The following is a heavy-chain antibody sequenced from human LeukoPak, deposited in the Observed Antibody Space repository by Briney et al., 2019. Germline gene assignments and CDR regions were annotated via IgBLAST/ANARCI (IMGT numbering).Heavy chain of an antibody. CDR2: IYYTGST. J-gene: IGHJ4*02. V-gene: IGHV4-39*07. CDR3: SSLEVSSSWRY. CDR1: GGSISSSSYY. Sequence: SETLSLTCTVSGGSISSSSYYWGWVRQPPGKGLEWIGSIYYTGSTDYTPSLKSRATISADTSKNQFSLKLTSVTAADTAVYYCSSLEVSSSWRYWGQGTLVTVSS. D-gene: IGHD6-13*01.